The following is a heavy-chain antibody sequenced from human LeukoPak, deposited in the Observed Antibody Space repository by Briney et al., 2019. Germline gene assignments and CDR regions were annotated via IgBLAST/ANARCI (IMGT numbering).Heavy chain of an antibody. CDR3: ARDLRKLYFFDY. D-gene: IGHD4-23*01. J-gene: IGHJ4*02. CDR1: GFSLSNYD. V-gene: IGHV3-23*01. CDR2: LSGSGSST. Sequence: GGSLRLSCAASGFSLSNYDMSWVRQAPGRGLEWVSSLSGSGSSTYYADSVKGRFTISRDRSTNTLYVQMNSLRAEDTAVYYCARDLRKLYFFDYWGQGTLVTVSS.